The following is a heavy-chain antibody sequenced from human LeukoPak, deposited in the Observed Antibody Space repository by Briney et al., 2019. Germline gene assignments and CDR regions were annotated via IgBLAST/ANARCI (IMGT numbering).Heavy chain of an antibody. CDR1: GYTFTSYY. CDR2: INPSGGST. Sequence: ASVKVSCKASGYTFTSYYMRWVRQAPGQGLEWMGIINPSGGSTSYAQKFQGRVTMTRDTSTSTVYMELSSLRSEDTAVYYCARDGGRQDIVVVVAACGFDYWGQGTLVTVSS. V-gene: IGHV1-46*01. D-gene: IGHD2-15*01. CDR3: ARDGGRQDIVVVVAACGFDY. J-gene: IGHJ4*02.